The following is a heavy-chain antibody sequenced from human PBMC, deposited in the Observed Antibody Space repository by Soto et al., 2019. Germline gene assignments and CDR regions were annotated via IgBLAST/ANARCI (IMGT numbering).Heavy chain of an antibody. J-gene: IGHJ6*03. CDR1: VGSISSISSY. Sequence: PETLSLTCTVSVGSISSISSYWGWFRQPPGKGLEWIGEINHSGSTNYNPSLKSRVTISVDTSKNQFSLQLNSVSPEDTAVYYCARGSWDDVTGHYYMDVWGKGTTVTVSS. D-gene: IGHD1-1*01. CDR2: INHSGST. CDR3: ARGSWDDVTGHYYMDV. V-gene: IGHV4-39*07.